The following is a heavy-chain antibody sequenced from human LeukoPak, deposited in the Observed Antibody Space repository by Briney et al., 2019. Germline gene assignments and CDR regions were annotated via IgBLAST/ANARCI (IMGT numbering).Heavy chain of an antibody. CDR1: GGSINSYF. CDR3: ARQEGEIVGPY. Sequence: PSETLSLTCTVSGGSINSYFWTWIRQPAGKGLEWIGRIYTGGSTNYNPSLKSRVTMSVDTSKNQFSLKLSSVTAADTAVYYCARQEGEIVGPYWGQGTLVTVSS. J-gene: IGHJ4*02. V-gene: IGHV4-4*07. D-gene: IGHD1-26*01. CDR2: IYTGGST.